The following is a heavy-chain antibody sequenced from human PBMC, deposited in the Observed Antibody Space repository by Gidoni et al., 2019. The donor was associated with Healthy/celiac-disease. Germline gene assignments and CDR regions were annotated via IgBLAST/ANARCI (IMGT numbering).Heavy chain of an antibody. Sequence: QVQLVQSGAEVKKPGASVKVPCQASGYPFPRYDINRVRPATGQGLEWMGGMNPNSSNTGYAQKFQGIVTMTRTTSIGTAYMELCSLISEETSVYYCARGLGFPPHVITWNPLDGTRWGQGTLVTVSS. CDR2: MNPNSSNT. V-gene: IGHV1-8*01. CDR3: ARGLGFPPHVITWNPLDGTR. CDR1: GYPFPRYD. D-gene: IGHD3-22*01. J-gene: IGHJ4*02.